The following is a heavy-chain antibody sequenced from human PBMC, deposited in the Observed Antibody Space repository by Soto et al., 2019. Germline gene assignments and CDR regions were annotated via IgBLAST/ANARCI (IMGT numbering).Heavy chain of an antibody. J-gene: IGHJ4*02. Sequence: QVQLQQSGPGLVKPSQTPSLTCAISGDSVSSNSAAWNWIRQSPSRGLEGLGRTYYGSKWYNDYAVSVKSRITINPDTSKNQFSLQLNSVTPKDTAVYYCAREDAAAGPAPFDYWGQRTLVTVSS. CDR3: AREDAAAGPAPFDY. V-gene: IGHV6-1*01. CDR2: TYYGSKWYN. D-gene: IGHD6-13*01. CDR1: GDSVSSNSAA.